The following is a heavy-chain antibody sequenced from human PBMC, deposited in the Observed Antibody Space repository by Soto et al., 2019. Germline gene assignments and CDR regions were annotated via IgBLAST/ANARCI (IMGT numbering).Heavy chain of an antibody. V-gene: IGHV1-18*01. CDR2: ISAYNGNT. J-gene: IGHJ5*02. Sequence: ASVKVSCKASGYTFTSYGISWVRQAPGQGLEWMGWISAYNGNTNYAQKLQGRVTMTTDTSTSTAYMELRSLRSDDTAVYYCARSSPGDYVGTTNWFDPWGHGTLVTVYS. CDR3: ARSSPGDYVGTTNWFDP. CDR1: GYTFTSYG. D-gene: IGHD4-17*01.